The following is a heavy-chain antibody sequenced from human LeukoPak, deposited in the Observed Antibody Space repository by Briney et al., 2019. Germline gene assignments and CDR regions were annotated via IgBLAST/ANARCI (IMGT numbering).Heavy chain of an antibody. CDR1: GFTFSSYA. J-gene: IGHJ4*02. CDR3: AKRDSSGWGALDY. CDR2: ISGSGGST. V-gene: IGHV3-23*01. Sequence: GGSLRLSCAASGFTFSSYAMNWVRQAPGKGLEWVSAISGSGGSTHYADSVKGRFTISRDNPKNTMYVQMNSLRAEDTAVYYCAKRDSSGWGALDYWGQGTLVTVSS. D-gene: IGHD6-19*01.